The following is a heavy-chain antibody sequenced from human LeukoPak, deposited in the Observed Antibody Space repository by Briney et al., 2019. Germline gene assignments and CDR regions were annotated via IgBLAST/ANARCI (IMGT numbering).Heavy chain of an antibody. CDR1: GFTFSSYA. Sequence: GGSLRLSCAASGFTFSSYAMHWVRQAPGKGLEWVAVISYDGSNKYYADSVKGRFTISRDNSKNTLYLQMNSLRAEDTAVYYCARGGYYDSSGYYAPEVYWGQGTLVTVSS. CDR2: ISYDGSNK. V-gene: IGHV3-30-3*01. J-gene: IGHJ4*02. D-gene: IGHD3-22*01. CDR3: ARGGYYDSSGYYAPEVY.